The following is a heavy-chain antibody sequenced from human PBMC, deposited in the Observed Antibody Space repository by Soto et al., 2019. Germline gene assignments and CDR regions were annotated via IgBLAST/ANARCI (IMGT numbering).Heavy chain of an antibody. CDR1: GYTFTSYD. CDR2: MNPNSGNT. V-gene: IGHV1-8*01. Sequence: EASVKVSCKASGYTFTSYDINWVRQATGQGLEWMGWMNPNSGNTGYAQKFQGRVTMTRNTSISTAYMELSSLRSEDTAVYYCARGEARALDAFDIWGQGTMVTVSS. CDR3: ARGEARALDAFDI. J-gene: IGHJ3*02.